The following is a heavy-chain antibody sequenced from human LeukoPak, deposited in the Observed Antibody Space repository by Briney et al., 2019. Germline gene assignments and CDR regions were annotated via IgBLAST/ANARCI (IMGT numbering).Heavy chain of an antibody. CDR2: INTDGSST. Sequence: GGSLRLSCAASGFTFSSYWMHWVRQAPGKGLVWVSRINTDGSSTSYADSVKGRFTISRDNAKNTLYLQMNSLRAEDTAVYYCARVSSTSWAFDYWGQGTLVTVSS. D-gene: IGHD2-2*01. J-gene: IGHJ4*02. CDR1: GFTFSSYW. V-gene: IGHV3-74*01. CDR3: ARVSSTSWAFDY.